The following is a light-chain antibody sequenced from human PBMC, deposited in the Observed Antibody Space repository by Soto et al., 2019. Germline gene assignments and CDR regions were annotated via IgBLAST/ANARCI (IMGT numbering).Light chain of an antibody. J-gene: IGLJ3*02. CDR1: NSNTGSHT. V-gene: IGLV1-44*01. CDR3: AAWDDSLNGRV. CDR2: SDD. Sequence: QSVLTQPASASGTPGQRLTISCSGSNSNTGSHTVNWYQHVAGTAPKLLIYSDDERPSGVADRFSGSKSGTSASLAISGLLAEDEADYFCAAWDDSLNGRVFGGGTQLTVL.